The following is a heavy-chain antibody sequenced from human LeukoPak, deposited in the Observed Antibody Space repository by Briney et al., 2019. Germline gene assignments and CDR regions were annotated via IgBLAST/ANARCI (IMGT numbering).Heavy chain of an antibody. CDR2: INPSGGST. CDR3: ARDLAKSYYDSSGKTDAFDI. CDR1: GYTFTSYY. J-gene: IGHJ3*02. V-gene: IGHV1-46*01. D-gene: IGHD3-22*01. Sequence: ASVKVSCKASGYTFTSYYMHWVRQAPGQGLEWMGIINPSGGSTSYAQKFQGRVTMTRDMSTSTVYMELSSLRAEDTAVYYCARDLAKSYYDSSGKTDAFDIWGQGTMVTVSS.